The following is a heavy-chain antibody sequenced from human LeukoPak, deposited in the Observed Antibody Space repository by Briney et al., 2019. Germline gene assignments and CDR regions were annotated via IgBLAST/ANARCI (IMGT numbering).Heavy chain of an antibody. CDR3: AREVFPGGLLNTAFDH. CDR2: INEGGSRE. CDR1: VLTFILYW. D-gene: IGHD2-8*02. V-gene: IGHV3-7*01. J-gene: IGHJ4*02. Sequence: GGSLRLSFEVSVLTFILYWWTGFGQAPGRGREGVANINEGGSREWYVDSLKGRFTISRDNSKNSLYLQMNGLRVEDTAVYYCAREVFPGGLLNTAFDHWGQGALVTVSS.